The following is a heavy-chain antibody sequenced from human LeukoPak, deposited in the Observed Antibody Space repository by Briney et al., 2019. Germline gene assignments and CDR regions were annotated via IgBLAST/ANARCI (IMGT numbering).Heavy chain of an antibody. CDR3: AKDVMTGFSSGWYFGS. CDR2: TSGDEDST. V-gene: IGHV3-23*01. D-gene: IGHD6-25*01. CDR1: GFTFRSFA. Sequence: GGSLRLSCAASGFTFRSFAMSWVRQAPGKGLEWVAVTSGDEDSTHYAESVRGRFIVSTDNSKNSLNLQMNSLRAEDTAVYYCAKDVMTGFSSGWYFGSWGQGTQVTVSS. J-gene: IGHJ4*02.